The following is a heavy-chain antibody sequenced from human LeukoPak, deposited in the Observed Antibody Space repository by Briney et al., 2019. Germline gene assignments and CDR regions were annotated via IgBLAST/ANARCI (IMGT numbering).Heavy chain of an antibody. J-gene: IGHJ5*02. CDR2: INHRGST. CDR3: ARWIRDYDYVWGSYRKRSFDP. Sequence: AETLSLTCAVYGGSFRGYYWSWLRQPPGKAVECFGEINHRGSTNYNPSLKSRVTISVDTSKNQFSLKLSSVTAADTAVYYCARWIRDYDYVWGSYRKRSFDPWGQGTLVTVSS. V-gene: IGHV4-34*01. D-gene: IGHD3-16*01. CDR1: GGSFRGYY.